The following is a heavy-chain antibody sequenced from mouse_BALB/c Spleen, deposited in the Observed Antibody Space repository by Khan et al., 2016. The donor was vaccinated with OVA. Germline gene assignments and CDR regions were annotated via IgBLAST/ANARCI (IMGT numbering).Heavy chain of an antibody. CDR3: SIEISANPAYLQITTRKNKYTDTSFSARGGVTYYRNDGGAMEY. V-gene: IGHV9-4*02. CDR2: INTHSGVP. J-gene: IGHJ4*01. D-gene: IGHD2-14*01. Sequence: QIQLVQSGPELKKPGETVRISCKASGYTFTTAGIQWVQQMPGKGLKWIGWINTHSGVPKYAEDFKGRFAFSLEISVNTVYLQITNLKYEATAILSLSIEISANPAYLQITTRKNKYTDTSFSARGGVTYYRNDGGAMEYWGQGTLVTVSA. CDR1: GYTFTTAG.